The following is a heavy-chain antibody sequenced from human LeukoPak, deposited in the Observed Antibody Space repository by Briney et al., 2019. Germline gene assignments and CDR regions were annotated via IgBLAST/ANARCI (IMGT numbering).Heavy chain of an antibody. D-gene: IGHD2-15*01. J-gene: IGHJ6*02. Sequence: ASETLSLTCTVSGGSISSGGYYWSWIRQPPGKGLEWIGEINHSGSTNYSPSLKSRATISVDTSKNQFSLKLSSVTAADTAVYYCARGGPVVEPRYYYYYGMDVWGQGTTVTVSS. CDR2: INHSGST. CDR3: ARGGPVVEPRYYYYYGMDV. CDR1: GGSISSGGYY. V-gene: IGHV4-39*07.